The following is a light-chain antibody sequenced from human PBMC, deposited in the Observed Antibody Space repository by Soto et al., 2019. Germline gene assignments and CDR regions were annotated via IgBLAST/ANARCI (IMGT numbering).Light chain of an antibody. CDR2: EVS. J-gene: IGLJ1*01. CDR1: SSDVGGYNY. V-gene: IGLV2-8*01. Sequence: QSALTQPPSASGSPGPSVTISCTGTSSDVGGYNYVSWYQQHPGKAPKLIIYEVSKRPSGVPDRFSGSKSGNTASLTVSGLQTEDEADYYCSSYAASTYVFGTGTKVTVL. CDR3: SSYAASTYV.